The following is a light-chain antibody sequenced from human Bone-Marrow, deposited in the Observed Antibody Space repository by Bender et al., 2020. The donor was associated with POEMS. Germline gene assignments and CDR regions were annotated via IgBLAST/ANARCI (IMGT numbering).Light chain of an antibody. CDR1: SGDVGGYEF. CDR2: DVT. Sequence: QSALTQPRSVSGSPGQSVTISCTGSSGDVGGYEFVSWYQQHPGRAPKLMIFDVTKRPSGVPDRFSGSKTGNTASLTISGLQPEDEGDYYCSSWDDSLSGWVFGGGTKLTVL. J-gene: IGLJ3*02. V-gene: IGLV2-11*01. CDR3: SSWDDSLSGWV.